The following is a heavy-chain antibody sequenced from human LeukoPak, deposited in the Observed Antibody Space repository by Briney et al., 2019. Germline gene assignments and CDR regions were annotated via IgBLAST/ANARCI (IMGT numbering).Heavy chain of an antibody. Sequence: GGSLRLSCAASGFTVSSNYMSWVRQAPGKGLEWVSLIYSGGSTYYADSVKGRFTIFRDNSKNTLFLRMNSLRAEDTAVYYCARDENGYVWGSFRAWGQGTLVTVSS. CDR3: ARDENGYVWGSFRA. D-gene: IGHD3-16*02. CDR2: IYSGGST. J-gene: IGHJ5*02. V-gene: IGHV3-53*01. CDR1: GFTVSSNY.